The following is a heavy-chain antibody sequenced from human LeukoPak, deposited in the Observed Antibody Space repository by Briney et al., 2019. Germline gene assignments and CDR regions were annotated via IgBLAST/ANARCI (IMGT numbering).Heavy chain of an antibody. CDR3: ARAGGYTYEGWLDP. CDR1: GGTFSSYA. D-gene: IGHD5-12*01. J-gene: IGHJ5*02. CDR2: IIPIFGTA. Sequence: SVKVSCKASGGTFSSYAISWVRQAPGQGLEWMGGIIPIFGTANYAQKFQGRLTITADESTSTAYMELTSLRSEDTAVYYCARAGGYTYEGWLDPWGQGTLVTVSS. V-gene: IGHV1-69*13.